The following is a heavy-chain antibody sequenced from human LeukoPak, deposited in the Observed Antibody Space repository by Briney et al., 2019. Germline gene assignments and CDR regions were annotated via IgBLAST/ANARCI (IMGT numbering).Heavy chain of an antibody. Sequence: GGSLRLSCAASGFTVTSNYMSWVRQAPGKGLEWVSVLYSGGKTYYANSAKGRFTISRDSSTNTLHLQMESLRAEDTAVYYCAREMGAATTYFDYWGQGTPVTVSS. V-gene: IGHV3-53*01. CDR2: LYSGGKT. CDR3: AREMGAATTYFDY. CDR1: GFTVTSNY. D-gene: IGHD1-1*01. J-gene: IGHJ4*02.